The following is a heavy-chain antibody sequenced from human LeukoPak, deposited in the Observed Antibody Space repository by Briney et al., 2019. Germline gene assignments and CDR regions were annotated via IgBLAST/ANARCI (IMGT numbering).Heavy chain of an antibody. CDR1: GAFITNSHW. V-gene: IGHV4-4*02. Sequence: SETLSLTCAVSGAFITNSHWWSWARQPPGKGLEWIGEIYHSGTTNYNPSLKSRVTMSVDKSKNQFSLKLNSVTAADTAVYYCATYFYGEYGSYYFDYWGQGTLVTVSS. J-gene: IGHJ4*02. CDR3: ATYFYGEYGSYYFDY. CDR2: IYHSGTT. D-gene: IGHD4-17*01.